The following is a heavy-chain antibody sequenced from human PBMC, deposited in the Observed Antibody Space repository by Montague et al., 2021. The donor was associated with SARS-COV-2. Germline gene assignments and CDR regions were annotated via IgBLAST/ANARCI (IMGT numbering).Heavy chain of an antibody. D-gene: IGHD1-1*01. CDR3: TRHVHMTWPEPSPGFDH. CDR1: GDSISSSSYN. J-gene: IGHJ4*02. CDR2: VHYSGRP. Sequence: TLSLTCTVSGDSISSSSYNWGWIRQPPGKGLEWIGSVHYSGRPYYNPSLKSRVTIYVDTSKNQLSLKLSSVTAADTAVYYCTRHVHMTWPEPSPGFDHWGQGTLVTVSS. V-gene: IGHV4-39*01.